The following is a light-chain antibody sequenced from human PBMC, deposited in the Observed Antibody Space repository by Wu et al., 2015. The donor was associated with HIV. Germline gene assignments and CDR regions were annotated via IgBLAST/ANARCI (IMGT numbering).Light chain of an antibody. J-gene: IGKJ2*01. CDR1: QSVSSSY. Sequence: IVLTQSPDTLSLSPGERATLSCRASQSVSSSYLAWYQQKPGQAPRLLIYGASTRATGVPDRFSGSGSGTDFTLTITKLEPEDFAVYYCQQYGRAPNTFGQGTKVEIK. CDR3: QQYGRAPNT. V-gene: IGKV3-20*01. CDR2: GAS.